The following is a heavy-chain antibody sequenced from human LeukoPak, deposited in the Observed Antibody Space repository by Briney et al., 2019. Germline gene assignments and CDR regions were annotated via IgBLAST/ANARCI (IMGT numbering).Heavy chain of an antibody. CDR3: ARTGNGRKEPYYYYMDV. V-gene: IGHV4-59*01. CDR1: GGSLSSYY. D-gene: IGHD1-14*01. Sequence: PSETLSLTCAVSGGSLSSYYRSWIRQPPGKGLEWIGYIYYSGSTNYSPSLQSRVTISVDTSKNQFSLKLSSVTAADTAVYYCARTGNGRKEPYYYYMDVWGKGTTVTVSS. J-gene: IGHJ6*03. CDR2: IYYSGST.